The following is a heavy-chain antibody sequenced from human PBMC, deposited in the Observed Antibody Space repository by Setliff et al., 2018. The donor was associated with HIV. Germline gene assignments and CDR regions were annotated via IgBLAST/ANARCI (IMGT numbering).Heavy chain of an antibody. Sequence: LRLSCAASEFTLSGYSMSWVRQVPGKGLEWVSAIDPSGSRIFYSDSVKGRFTISRDNSKNTLYLQMNSLRAEDTAVYYCAKGSWLARGYFDYWGQGTLVTVSS. J-gene: IGHJ4*02. D-gene: IGHD6-19*01. V-gene: IGHV3-23*01. CDR3: AKGSWLARGYFDY. CDR1: EFTLSGYS. CDR2: IDPSGSRI.